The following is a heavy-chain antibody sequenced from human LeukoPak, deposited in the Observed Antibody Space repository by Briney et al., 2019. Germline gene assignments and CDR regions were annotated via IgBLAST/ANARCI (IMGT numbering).Heavy chain of an antibody. D-gene: IGHD2-15*01. CDR3: ARSTGPSVVAAKAFFDY. Sequence: PSETLSLTCAVSGYSISSGYYWGWIRQPPGKGLDWIGSIYHSGSTYYNPSLKSRVTISVDTSKNQFSLKLSSVTAADTAVYYCARSTGPSVVAAKAFFDYWGQGTLVTVSS. CDR2: IYHSGST. V-gene: IGHV4-38-2*01. CDR1: GYSISSGYY. J-gene: IGHJ4*02.